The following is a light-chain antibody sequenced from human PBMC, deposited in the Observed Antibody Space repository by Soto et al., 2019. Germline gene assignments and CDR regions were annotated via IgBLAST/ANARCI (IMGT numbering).Light chain of an antibody. CDR1: QSISSW. J-gene: IGKJ1*01. V-gene: IGKV1-5*03. CDR2: KAS. Sequence: DLPMTQSPSTLSASVGDRVTITCRASQSISSWLAWYQQKPGKAPKLLIYKASTLESGVPSRFSGSGSGTEFTLAISSLQPDDSATYYCQQYNDNWTFGQGTKVEIK. CDR3: QQYNDNWT.